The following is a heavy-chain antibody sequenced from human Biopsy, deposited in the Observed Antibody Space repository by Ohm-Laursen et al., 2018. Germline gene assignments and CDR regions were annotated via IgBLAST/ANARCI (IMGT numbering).Heavy chain of an antibody. Sequence: ETLSLTCTASGFTFSSYAMTWVRQAPGKGLEWVSGIDGSGSSTYYADSVKGRFTISRDNSKNTLYLQMNSLRAEDTAVYYCAEGDWIYYFDYWGQGTLVTVSS. CDR3: AEGDWIYYFDY. V-gene: IGHV3-23*05. D-gene: IGHD2-21*02. J-gene: IGHJ4*02. CDR2: IDGSGSST. CDR1: GFTFSSYA.